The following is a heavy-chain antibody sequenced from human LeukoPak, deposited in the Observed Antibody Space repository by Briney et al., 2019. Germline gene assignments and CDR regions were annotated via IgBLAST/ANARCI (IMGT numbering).Heavy chain of an antibody. J-gene: IGHJ4*02. Sequence: SETLSLTCTVSGGSISTYYWSWIRQPPGKGLEWIGYIHYSETTNYNPSLKNRVTISLDTSKNQFSLNLGSVTAADTAVYFCARMGGYSGYATHWGQGTLVTVSS. V-gene: IGHV4-59*08. CDR2: IHYSETT. D-gene: IGHD5-12*01. CDR1: GGSISTYY. CDR3: ARMGGYSGYATH.